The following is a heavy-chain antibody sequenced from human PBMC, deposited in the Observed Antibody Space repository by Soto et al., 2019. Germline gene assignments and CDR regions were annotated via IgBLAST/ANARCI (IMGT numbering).Heavy chain of an antibody. J-gene: IGHJ6*02. V-gene: IGHV4-59*08. CDR1: YGTSVGLG. Sequence: PSELLCLRNSVAYGTSVGLGCSWILQPPGKGLEWIGYIYYSGSTNYNPSLKSRVTISVDTSKNQFSLKLSSVTAADTAVYYCARQGPYGMDVWGQGTTVTVSS. CDR3: ARQGPYGMDV. CDR2: IYYSGST.